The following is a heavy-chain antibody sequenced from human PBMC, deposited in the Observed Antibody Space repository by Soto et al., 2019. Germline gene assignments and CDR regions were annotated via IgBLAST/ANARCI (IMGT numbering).Heavy chain of an antibody. CDR3: ARTQWYYYDSSGHDY. CDR2: IDWDDDK. J-gene: IGHJ4*02. Sequence: SGPTLVNPTQTLTLTCTFSGFSVSTVGMCVSWIRQPPGKALEWLALIDWDDDKYYSTSLKTRLTISKDTSKNQVVLTMTNMDPVDTATYYCARTQWYYYDSSGHDYWGQGTLVTVSS. CDR1: GFSVSTVGMC. D-gene: IGHD3-22*01. V-gene: IGHV2-70*01.